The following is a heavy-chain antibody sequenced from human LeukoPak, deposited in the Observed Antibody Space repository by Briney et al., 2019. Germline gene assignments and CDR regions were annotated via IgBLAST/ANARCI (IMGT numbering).Heavy chain of an antibody. V-gene: IGHV3-33*01. D-gene: IGHD1-14*01. CDR3: ARYNAGSVDY. CDR2: IWYDGSKK. Sequence: GGSLRLSCAASGFTFSSYGMHWFRQAPGKGLEWVAVIWYDGSKKYYADSVKGRFTISRDNSKNTLYLQMDSLRAEDTAVYYCARYNAGSVDYWGQGTLVTVSS. CDR1: GFTFSSYG. J-gene: IGHJ4*02.